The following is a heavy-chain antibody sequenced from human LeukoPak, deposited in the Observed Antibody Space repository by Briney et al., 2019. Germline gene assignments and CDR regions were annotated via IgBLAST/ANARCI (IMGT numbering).Heavy chain of an antibody. D-gene: IGHD3-22*01. CDR2: INNSSSDI. Sequence: GGSLRLSCAASGFTFNIYSMNWVRQAPGKGVEWVSSINNSSSDIYYADSVKGRFTISRDNAKNSLYLQMNSLRAEDTAVYYCARTYYDTSGYTLWGRGTLVSVSS. V-gene: IGHV3-21*01. CDR1: GFTFNIYS. J-gene: IGHJ2*01. CDR3: ARTYYDTSGYTL.